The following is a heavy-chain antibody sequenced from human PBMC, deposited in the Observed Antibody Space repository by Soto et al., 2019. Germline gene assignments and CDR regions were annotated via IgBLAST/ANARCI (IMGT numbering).Heavy chain of an antibody. D-gene: IGHD1-26*01. J-gene: IGHJ3*02. Sequence: QLQLQESGPGLVKPSETLSLTCTVSGGSISSSSYYWGWIRQPPGKGLEWIGSIYYSGSTYYNPSLKSRVTISVDTSKNQFSLKLSSVTAADTAVYYCARQQQWELLVNAFDIWGQGTMVTVSS. CDR1: GGSISSSSYY. V-gene: IGHV4-39*01. CDR3: ARQQQWELLVNAFDI. CDR2: IYYSGST.